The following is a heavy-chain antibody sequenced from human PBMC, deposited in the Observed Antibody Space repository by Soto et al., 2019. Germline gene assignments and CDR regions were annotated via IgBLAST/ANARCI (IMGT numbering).Heavy chain of an antibody. CDR3: ARDPKFWWSSSWDEFDY. CDR1: GFTFSSYS. V-gene: IGHV3-21*01. J-gene: IGHJ4*02. D-gene: IGHD6-13*01. Sequence: EVQLVESGGGLVKPGGSLRLSCAASGFTFSSYSMNWVRQAPGKGLEWVSSISSSSSYIYYADSVKGRFTIYRDNAKNSLYLQMNSLRSEDTAVYYCARDPKFWWSSSWDEFDYWGQGTLVTVSS. CDR2: ISSSSSYI.